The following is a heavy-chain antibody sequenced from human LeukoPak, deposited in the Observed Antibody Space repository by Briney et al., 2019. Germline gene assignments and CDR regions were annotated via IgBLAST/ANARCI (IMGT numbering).Heavy chain of an antibody. CDR3: ARDVDTAMVIPHY. J-gene: IGHJ4*02. Sequence: GGSLRLSCAVSGFTFSNYNMNWVRQAPGKGLEWVSYITSSSTTIYYADSVKGRFTISRDNAKNSLYLQMNSLRVEDTAVYYCARDVDTAMVIPHYWGQGTLVTVSS. D-gene: IGHD5-18*01. V-gene: IGHV3-48*01. CDR1: GFTFSNYN. CDR2: ITSSSTTI.